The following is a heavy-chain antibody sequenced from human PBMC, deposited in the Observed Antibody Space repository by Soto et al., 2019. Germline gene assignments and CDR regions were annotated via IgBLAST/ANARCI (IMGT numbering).Heavy chain of an antibody. D-gene: IGHD6-13*01. CDR1: GYAFPSND. Sequence: ASVKVSCKASGYAFPSNDITWVRQASGQGLEWMGWMNPNTGGSGDAQDFQGRITMTRDTATSTASMELTTLRSDDTAVYCARGGPAAGYDLWGHGTPVTVSS. CDR2: MNPNTGGS. CDR3: ARGGPAAGYDL. J-gene: IGHJ4*01. V-gene: IGHV1-8*01.